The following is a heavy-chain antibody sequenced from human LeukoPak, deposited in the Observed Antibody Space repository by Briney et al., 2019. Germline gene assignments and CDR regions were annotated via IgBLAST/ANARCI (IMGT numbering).Heavy chain of an antibody. CDR2: IYTSGST. Sequence: SETLSLTCTVSGGSISSGSYYWSWIRQPAGKGLEWIGRIYTSGSTNYNPSLKSRVTISVDTSKNQFSLKLSSVTAADTAVYYCARVTEMTVNPHFDPWGQGTLVTVSS. V-gene: IGHV4-61*02. CDR1: GGSISSGSYY. J-gene: IGHJ5*02. D-gene: IGHD5-24*01. CDR3: ARVTEMTVNPHFDP.